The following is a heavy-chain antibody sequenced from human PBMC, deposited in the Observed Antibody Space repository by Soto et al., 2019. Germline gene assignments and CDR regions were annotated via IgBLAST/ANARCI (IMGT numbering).Heavy chain of an antibody. CDR3: AKERRGSSSRHYYYGMDV. CDR2: ISYDGSNK. D-gene: IGHD6-13*01. J-gene: IGHJ6*02. CDR1: GFTFSSYG. V-gene: IGHV3-30*18. Sequence: GGSLRLSCAASGFTFSSYGMHWVRQAPGKGLEWVAVISYDGSNKYYADSVKGRFTISRDNSKNTLYLQMNSLRAEDTAVYYCAKERRGSSSRHYYYGMDVWGQGTTVTVSS.